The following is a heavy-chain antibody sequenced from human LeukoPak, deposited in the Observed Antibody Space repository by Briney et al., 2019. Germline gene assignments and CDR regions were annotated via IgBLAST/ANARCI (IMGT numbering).Heavy chain of an antibody. CDR3: AREGDDILTGYYNPSFDY. D-gene: IGHD3-9*01. CDR2: IYYSGST. Sequence: SQTLSLTCTVSGGSISSGGYYWSWIRQHPGKGLEWIGYIYYSGSTYYNPSLKSRVTISVDTSKNQFSLKLSSVTAADTAVYHCAREGDDILTGYYNPSFDYWGQGTLVTVSS. J-gene: IGHJ4*02. V-gene: IGHV4-31*03. CDR1: GGSISSGGYY.